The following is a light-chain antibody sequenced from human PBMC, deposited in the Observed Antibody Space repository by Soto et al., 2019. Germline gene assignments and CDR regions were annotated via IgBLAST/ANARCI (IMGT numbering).Light chain of an antibody. J-gene: IGKJ3*01. Sequence: EIVLTQSPGTLSLSPGERATLSCRASQSVSTYLAWYQQKPGQAPRLLIYDASNRATGIPARFSGSGSGTDFTLTISSLEPEDLAVYYCQQRSNWPLTFGPGTKVDIK. CDR1: QSVSTY. V-gene: IGKV3-11*01. CDR2: DAS. CDR3: QQRSNWPLT.